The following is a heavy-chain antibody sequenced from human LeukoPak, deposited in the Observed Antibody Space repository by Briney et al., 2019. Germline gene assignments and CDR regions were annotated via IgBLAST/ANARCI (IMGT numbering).Heavy chain of an antibody. J-gene: IGHJ4*02. CDR1: GFTFSSYW. V-gene: IGHV3-7*01. CDR3: AREDWNQDDY. Sequence: GGSLRLSRAASGFTFSSYWMSWVRRAPGKGLEWVANIKQDGSEKYYVDSVKGRFTISRDNAKNSLYLQMNSLRAEDTAAYYCAREDWNQDDYWGQGTLVTVSS. CDR2: IKQDGSEK. D-gene: IGHD1-1*01.